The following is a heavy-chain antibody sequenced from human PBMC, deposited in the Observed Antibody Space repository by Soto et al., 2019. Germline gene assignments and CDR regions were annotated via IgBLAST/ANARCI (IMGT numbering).Heavy chain of an antibody. CDR3: ARARPATPTVYYYYMDV. D-gene: IGHD1-1*01. J-gene: IGHJ6*03. V-gene: IGHV3-23*01. CDR1: GFTFSNYA. CDR2: LSGRGETT. Sequence: PGGSLRLSCAASGFTFSNYAMGWVRQAPGKGLEWVSVLSGRGETTYFADSLKGRFSISRDSSKSTLYLQMTSLRPEDTAIYYCARARPATPTVYYYYMDVWGKGTTVTVSS.